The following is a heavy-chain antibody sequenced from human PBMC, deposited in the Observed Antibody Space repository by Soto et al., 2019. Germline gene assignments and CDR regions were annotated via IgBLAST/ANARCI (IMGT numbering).Heavy chain of an antibody. D-gene: IGHD1-26*01. Sequence: QVQLQQWGAGLLKPSETLSLTCAVYGGSFSGYSWTWIRQSPGKGPEWIGQINHSGSTTYNPSLKSQVTISLATSKNQFSLELSSVTAADTAVYYCARGLFSENYYSGGWYYFDYWGQGTLVTVSS. CDR2: INHSGST. CDR1: GGSFSGYS. J-gene: IGHJ4*02. CDR3: ARGLFSENYYSGGWYYFDY. V-gene: IGHV4-34*01.